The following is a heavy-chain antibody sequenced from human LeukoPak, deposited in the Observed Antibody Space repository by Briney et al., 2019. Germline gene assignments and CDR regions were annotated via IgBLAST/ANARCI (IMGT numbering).Heavy chain of an antibody. CDR1: GFTFTSSA. Sequence: SVKVSCKASGFTFTSSAMQWVRQARGQRLEWIGWIVVGSGNTNYAQKFQEGVTITRDMSTSTAYMELSSLRSEDTAVYYCAAYCGGDCLNDYWDQGTLVTVSS. D-gene: IGHD2-21*01. CDR3: AAYCGGDCLNDY. V-gene: IGHV1-58*02. CDR2: IVVGSGNT. J-gene: IGHJ4*02.